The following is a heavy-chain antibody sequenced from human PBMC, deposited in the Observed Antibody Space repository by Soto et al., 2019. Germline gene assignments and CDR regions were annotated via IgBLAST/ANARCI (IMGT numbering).Heavy chain of an antibody. CDR3: ARGRVRWSYYDFWSGYYRGDAFDI. D-gene: IGHD3-3*01. V-gene: IGHV1-8*01. J-gene: IGHJ3*02. CDR2: MNPNSGNT. Sequence: ASVNVSCKASGYTFTSYDINWVRQATGQGLEWMGWMNPNSGNTGYAQKFQGRVTMIRNTSISTAYMELSSLRSEDTAVYYCARGRVRWSYYDFWSGYYRGDAFDIWGQGTMVTVSS. CDR1: GYTFTSYD.